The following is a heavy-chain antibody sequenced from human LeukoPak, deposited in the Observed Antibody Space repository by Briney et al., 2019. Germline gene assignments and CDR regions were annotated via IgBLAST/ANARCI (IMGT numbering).Heavy chain of an antibody. CDR1: GFTVSSYA. J-gene: IGHJ6*02. Sequence: GGSLRLSCAASGFTVSSYAMHWVRQAPGKGLEWVAVISYDGSNKYYADSVKGRFTISRDNSKNPLYLQMNSLRAEDTAVYYCASTPITGTTPRVLTGFGYGMDVWGQGTTVTVSS. D-gene: IGHD1-7*01. CDR3: ASTPITGTTPRVLTGFGYGMDV. CDR2: ISYDGSNK. V-gene: IGHV3-30-3*01.